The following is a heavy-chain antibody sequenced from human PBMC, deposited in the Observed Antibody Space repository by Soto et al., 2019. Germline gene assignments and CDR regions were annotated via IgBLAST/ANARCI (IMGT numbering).Heavy chain of an antibody. CDR1: GFTFSFYS. CDR2: VSRNTNYI. V-gene: IGHV3-21*01. J-gene: IGHJ4*02. CDR3: TRDLSVNQPGGFDL. D-gene: IGHD3-16*01. Sequence: EVQLVESGGGLVTPGGSLRLSCAASGFTFSFYSMNWVRQAPGRGLQWVASVSRNTNYIYYADSVKGRFTISRDDAKNSVYLQMHSLRAEDTAVYYCTRDLSVNQPGGFDLWGQGTLVTVSS.